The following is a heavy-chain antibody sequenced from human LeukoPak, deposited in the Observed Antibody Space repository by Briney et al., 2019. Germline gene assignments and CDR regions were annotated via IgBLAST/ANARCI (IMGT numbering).Heavy chain of an antibody. Sequence: PGRSLRLSCAASGFTFSSYAMHWVRQAPGKGLEWVAVISYDGSNKYYADSVKGRFTISRDNSKNTLYLQMNSLRAEDTAVYYCARGGVWVDSSGWYGGVDYWGQGTLVTVSS. J-gene: IGHJ4*02. CDR1: GFTFSSYA. D-gene: IGHD6-19*01. CDR2: ISYDGSNK. CDR3: ARGGVWVDSSGWYGGVDY. V-gene: IGHV3-30*04.